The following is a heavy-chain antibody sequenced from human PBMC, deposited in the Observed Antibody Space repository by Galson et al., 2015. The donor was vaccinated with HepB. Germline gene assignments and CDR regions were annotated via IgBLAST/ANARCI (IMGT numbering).Heavy chain of an antibody. CDR2: IIPIFGTA. CDR3: ASFNYGVY. CDR1: GYTFTSYG. J-gene: IGHJ4*02. D-gene: IGHD4-11*01. Sequence: SVKVSCKASGYTFTSYGISWVRQAPGQGLEWMGGIIPIFGTANYAQKFQGRVTITADESTSTAYMELSSLRSEDTAVYYCASFNYGVYWGQGTLVTVSS. V-gene: IGHV1-69*13.